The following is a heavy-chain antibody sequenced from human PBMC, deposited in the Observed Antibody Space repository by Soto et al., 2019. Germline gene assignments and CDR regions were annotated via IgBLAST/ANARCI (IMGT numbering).Heavy chain of an antibody. CDR3: ARAGDIVVVPAAISPYYYYGMDV. Sequence: QVQLVQSGAEVKKPGSSVKVSCKASGGTFSSYAISWVRQAPGQGLEWMGGIIPFFGTANYAQKFQGRVTITADESTSTAYMELSSLRSEDTAVYYCARAGDIVVVPAAISPYYYYGMDVWGQGTTVTVSS. V-gene: IGHV1-69*01. CDR2: IIPFFGTA. CDR1: GGTFSSYA. J-gene: IGHJ6*02. D-gene: IGHD2-2*02.